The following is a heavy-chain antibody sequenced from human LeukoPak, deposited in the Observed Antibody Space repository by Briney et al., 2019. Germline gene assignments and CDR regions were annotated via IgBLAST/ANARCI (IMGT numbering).Heavy chain of an antibody. CDR3: ARDLWYSGYDHEKNWFDP. D-gene: IGHD5-12*01. CDR1: GASISSGGYY. V-gene: IGHV4-31*03. J-gene: IGHJ5*02. CDR2: IYYSGSTS. Sequence: SQTLSLTCTVSGASISSGGYYWSWVRQHPGKGLEWIGYIYYSGSTSYYNPSLKSRVTISVDTSKNQFSLKLSSVTAADTAVYYCARDLWYSGYDHEKNWFDPWGQGTLVTVSS.